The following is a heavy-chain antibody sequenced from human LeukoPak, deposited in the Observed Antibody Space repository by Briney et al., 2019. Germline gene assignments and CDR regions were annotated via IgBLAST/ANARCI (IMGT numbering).Heavy chain of an antibody. CDR1: GYSFTSYW. J-gene: IGHJ5*02. CDR2: IYPGDSDT. V-gene: IGHV5-51*01. Sequence: GESLKISCKGSGYSFTSYWIGWVRQMPGKGLEWMGIIYPGDSDTRYSPSFQGQVTISADKSISTAYMELSRLRSDDTAVYYCARLGNTAMVRRNWFDPWGQGTLVTVSS. D-gene: IGHD5-18*01. CDR3: ARLGNTAMVRRNWFDP.